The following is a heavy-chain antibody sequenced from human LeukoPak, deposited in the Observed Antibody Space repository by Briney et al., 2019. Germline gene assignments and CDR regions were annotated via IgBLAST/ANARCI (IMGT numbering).Heavy chain of an antibody. J-gene: IGHJ6*03. CDR1: GGSISSIIYS. V-gene: IGHV4-39*02. D-gene: IGHD4-17*01. Sequence: SETLSLTCTVSGGSISSIIYSWGWIRQPPGKGLEWIGTISSSGTTYYSPSLKSRVTLSVDPSKNHFSLNLSSVTATDSAVYYCARLVRETTVTYYFYYYMGVWGKGTTVTVSS. CDR3: ARLVRETTVTYYFYYYMGV. CDR2: ISSSGTT.